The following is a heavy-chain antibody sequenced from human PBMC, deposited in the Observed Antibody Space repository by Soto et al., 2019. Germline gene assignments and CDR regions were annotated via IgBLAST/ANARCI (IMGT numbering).Heavy chain of an antibody. CDR2: ISYDGSNK. CDR1: GFTFSTYG. D-gene: IGHD3-3*01. Sequence: GGSLRLSCAASGFTFSTYGMHWVRQAPCKGLGWLAVISYDGSNKYYADSVKGRFTISRDNSKNTLYLQMNSLRADDTAVYYCARERSSTIFVSGVDVWGQGTTVTVS. V-gene: IGHV3-30-3*01. CDR3: ARERSSTIFVSGVDV. J-gene: IGHJ6*02.